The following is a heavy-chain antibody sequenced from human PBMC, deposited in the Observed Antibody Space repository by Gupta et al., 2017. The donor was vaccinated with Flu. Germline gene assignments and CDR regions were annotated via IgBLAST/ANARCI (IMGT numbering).Heavy chain of an antibody. V-gene: IGHV4-59*08. CDR3: ARHARKYLDY. Sequence: QVQLQESGPGLVKPSETLSLTCSVSGGSISPYFWTWVRQPPGKGLEWIGYVYNGGNTHYNPSLKSRVTMSIDTSKNQFSLKLRSVTAADTAVYYCARHARKYLDYWGQGSLVTVSS. CDR2: VYNGGNT. CDR1: GGSISPYF. J-gene: IGHJ4*02.